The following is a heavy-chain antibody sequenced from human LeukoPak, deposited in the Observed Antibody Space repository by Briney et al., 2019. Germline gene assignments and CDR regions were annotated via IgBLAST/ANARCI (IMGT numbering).Heavy chain of an antibody. CDR3: ARRQGTTLSFDY. CDR2: INPNSGGA. V-gene: IGHV1-2*02. D-gene: IGHD1-1*01. CDR1: GYTFTGYY. J-gene: IGHJ4*02. Sequence: ASVKVSCKASGYTFTGYYMHWVRQAPGQGLEWMGWINPNSGGAKYAQKFQGRVTMTRDTSINTAYMELSRLKSDDTAIYYCARRQGTTLSFDYWGQGTLVTVSS.